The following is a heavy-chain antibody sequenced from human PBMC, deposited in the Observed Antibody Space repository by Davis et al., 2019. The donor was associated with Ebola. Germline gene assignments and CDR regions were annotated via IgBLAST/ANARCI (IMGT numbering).Heavy chain of an antibody. D-gene: IGHD1-1*01. J-gene: IGHJ4*02. Sequence: GESLKISCAASGFTFSSYSMNWVRQAPGKGLEWVSSISSSSSYIYYADSVKGRFTISRDKSKNTLYLQMNSLRAEDTAVYYCAKEGPLERYYFDYWGQGTLVTVSS. CDR3: AKEGPLERYYFDY. CDR1: GFTFSSYS. CDR2: ISSSSSYI. V-gene: IGHV3-21*04.